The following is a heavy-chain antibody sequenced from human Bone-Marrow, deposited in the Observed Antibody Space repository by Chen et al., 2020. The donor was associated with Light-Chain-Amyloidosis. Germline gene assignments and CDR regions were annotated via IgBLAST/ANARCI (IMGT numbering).Heavy chain of an antibody. CDR3: ARRRDGYNFDY. Sequence: EVQLEQSGPEVKKPGESLKISCKGSGYTFPNYWIGWVRQMPGKGLEWMVVIYPHDSDARYSPSFGGQVTSSADKSITPAYLQWRSLKASDTAMYYCARRRDGYNFDYWGQGTLVTVSS. CDR1: GYTFPNYW. J-gene: IGHJ4*02. D-gene: IGHD5-12*01. CDR2: IYPHDSDA. V-gene: IGHV5-51*01.